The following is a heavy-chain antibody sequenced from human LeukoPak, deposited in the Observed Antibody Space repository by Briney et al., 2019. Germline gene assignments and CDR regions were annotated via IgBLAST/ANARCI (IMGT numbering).Heavy chain of an antibody. D-gene: IGHD1-7*01. J-gene: IGHJ6*03. CDR2: IYRSGNT. CDR1: GFTVSSDY. CDR3: ARGITGTTTFYYYYYMDV. Sequence: PGGSLRLSCAASGFTVSSDYMSWVRQAPGKGLEWVSIIYRSGNTYYADSVKGRFTISRDNSKNSLYLQMNSLRAEDTAVYYCARGITGTTTFYYYYYMDVWGKGTTVTVSS. V-gene: IGHV3-53*01.